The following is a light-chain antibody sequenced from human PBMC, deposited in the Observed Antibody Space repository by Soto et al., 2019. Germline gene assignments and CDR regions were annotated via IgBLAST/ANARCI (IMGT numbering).Light chain of an antibody. Sequence: EIVMTQYPVTLSVSPGERATLSCRASQSVSNHLAWYQQKPGQAPRLLIYGASTRATGIPARFSGSGSGTEFTLTISSLQSEDFAVYYCQQYNNWPPRTFGQGTKLESK. V-gene: IGKV3-15*01. CDR3: QQYNNWPPRT. J-gene: IGKJ2*01. CDR2: GAS. CDR1: QSVSNH.